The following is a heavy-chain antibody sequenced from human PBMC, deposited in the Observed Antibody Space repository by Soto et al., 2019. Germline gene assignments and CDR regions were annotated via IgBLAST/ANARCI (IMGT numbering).Heavy chain of an antibody. J-gene: IGHJ4*02. Sequence: SETLSLTCTVSGGSISSGDYYWSWIRQPPGKGLEWIGYSYYSGSTYYNPSLKSRVTISVDTSKNQFSLKLSSVTAADTAVYYCASSDPYYYANDYWGQGTLVTVSS. CDR3: ASSDPYYYANDY. CDR2: SYYSGST. D-gene: IGHD3-10*01. V-gene: IGHV4-30-4*01. CDR1: GGSISSGDYY.